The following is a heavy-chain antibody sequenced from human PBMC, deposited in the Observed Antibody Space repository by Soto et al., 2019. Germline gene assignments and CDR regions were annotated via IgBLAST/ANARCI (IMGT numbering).Heavy chain of an antibody. CDR3: ARGPPMVRGVIHHYYYYMDV. D-gene: IGHD3-10*01. V-gene: IGHV4-4*02. CDR2: IYHSGST. CDR1: SGSISSSNW. J-gene: IGHJ6*03. Sequence: SETLSLTCAVSSGSISSSNWWSWVRQPPGKGLEWIGEIYHSGSTNYNPSLKSRVTISVDKSKNQFSLKLSSVTAADTAVYYCARGPPMVRGVIHHYYYYMDVWGKGTTVTVSS.